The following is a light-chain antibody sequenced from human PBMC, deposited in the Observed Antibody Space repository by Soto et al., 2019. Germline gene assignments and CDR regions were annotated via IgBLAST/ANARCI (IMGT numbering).Light chain of an antibody. J-gene: IGLJ2*01. CDR2: DVT. Sequence: QSVLTHPASVSGSPGQSITISCTGTTSDVGAYNYVSWYQHLPGKAPKLMIYDVTNRPSGVSNRFSGSKSGNTASLTISGLQAEDEANYYCSSYASSNTVIFGGGTKLTVL. CDR3: SSYASSNTVI. CDR1: TSDVGAYNY. V-gene: IGLV2-14*03.